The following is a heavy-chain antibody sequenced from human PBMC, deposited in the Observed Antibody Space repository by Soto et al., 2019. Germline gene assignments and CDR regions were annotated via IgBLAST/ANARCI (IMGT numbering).Heavy chain of an antibody. V-gene: IGHV3-72*01. D-gene: IGHD1-20*01. J-gene: IGHJ4*02. CDR1: GFTFSDHY. Sequence: EVQLVESGGGLVQPGGSLRLSCAASGFTFSDHYMDWVRQAPGKGLEWVGRTRNKANSYTTEYAASVKGRFTISRDDSKNSLYLQMNSLKTEDTAVYYCARVQGGGNRNDGPFDYWGQGTLVTVSS. CDR2: TRNKANSYTT. CDR3: ARVQGGGNRNDGPFDY.